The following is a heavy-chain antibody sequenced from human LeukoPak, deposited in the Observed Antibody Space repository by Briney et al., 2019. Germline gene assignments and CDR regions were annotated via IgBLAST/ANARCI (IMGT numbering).Heavy chain of an antibody. D-gene: IGHD4-17*01. V-gene: IGHV4-38-2*02. J-gene: IGHJ4*02. CDR2: IYHSGNT. CDR3: ARAGYGDSDFDY. CDR1: GYSISSSHY. Sequence: PSETLSLTCTVSGYSISSSHYWGWIRQPPGKGLEWIGSIYHSGNTYYNPSLKSRVTISVDTSKNQFSLKLSSVTAADTAVYYCARAGYGDSDFDYWGQGTLVTVSS.